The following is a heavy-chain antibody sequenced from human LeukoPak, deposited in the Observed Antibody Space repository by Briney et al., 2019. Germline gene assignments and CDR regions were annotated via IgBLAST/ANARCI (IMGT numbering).Heavy chain of an antibody. CDR2: IFYIGST. D-gene: IGHD6-19*01. V-gene: IGHV4-59*01. Sequence: PSETLSLTGTVSGGSISSYYWSWIRQPPGKGLEWIGYIFYIGSTNYNPSLKSRVTISVDTSKNQFSLKLSSVTAADTAVYYCARDPHLSGWSDYWGQGTLVTVSS. J-gene: IGHJ4*02. CDR3: ARDPHLSGWSDY. CDR1: GGSISSYY.